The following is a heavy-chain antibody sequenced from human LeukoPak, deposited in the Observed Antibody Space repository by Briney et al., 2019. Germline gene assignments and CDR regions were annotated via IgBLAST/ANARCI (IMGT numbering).Heavy chain of an antibody. Sequence: GGSLRLSCAASGFTFSSYAMSWVRQAPGKGLEWVSAISGSGGSTFYADSVKGRFTMSRDNSKSTLYLQMNSLRAEDTAVYYCAKEASYCTNGVCYSRIFDTWGQGTLVTVSS. V-gene: IGHV3-23*01. CDR3: AKEASYCTNGVCYSRIFDT. CDR2: ISGSGGST. CDR1: GFTFSSYA. J-gene: IGHJ5*02. D-gene: IGHD2-8*01.